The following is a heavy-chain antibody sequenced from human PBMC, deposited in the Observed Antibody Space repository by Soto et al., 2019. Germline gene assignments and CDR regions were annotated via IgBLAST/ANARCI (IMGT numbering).Heavy chain of an antibody. V-gene: IGHV1-18*04. D-gene: IGHD3-3*01. J-gene: IGHJ5*02. CDR3: ATSYDSGYDP. Sequence: QPQLVQSGDEVREPGASVRVSCKASGYSFSTYDISWLRQAPGKGLEWMGLISSKTGNRNFAWKFLDRVTMTTDIPSNTAYMELTSLRYDDTAMYFCATSYDSGYDPWGQGTLVTVSS. CDR2: ISSKTGNR. CDR1: GYSFSTYD.